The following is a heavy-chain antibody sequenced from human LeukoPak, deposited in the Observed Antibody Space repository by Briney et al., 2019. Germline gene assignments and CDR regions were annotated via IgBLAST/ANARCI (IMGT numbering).Heavy chain of an antibody. CDR2: IYPGDSDT. V-gene: IGHV5-51*01. CDR3: ARQDGSGIYYFDN. CDR1: GYSFTFYW. J-gene: IGHJ4*02. Sequence: GESLKISCKGSGYSFTFYWIAWVRQMSGKGLEWMGIIYPGDSDTRYSPSFQGQVSISADKSINTAYLQWSSLEALDTAIYYCARQDGSGIYYFDNWGQGTLSPSPQ. D-gene: IGHD3-10*01.